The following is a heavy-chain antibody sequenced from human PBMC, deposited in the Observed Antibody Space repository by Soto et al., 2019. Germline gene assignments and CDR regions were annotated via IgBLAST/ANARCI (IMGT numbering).Heavy chain of an antibody. CDR3: ARGPGWSDEYFQD. CDR1: GGSISSYY. CDR2: IYHSGST. V-gene: IGHV4-59*01. Sequence: SETLCLTCTVSGGSISSYYGNWIRQPPGKGLEWIGYIYHSGSTNYNPSLKSRVTISVDTSKNQFSLKLNSVTAADTAVYYCARGPGWSDEYFQDWGQGTMVTVSS. D-gene: IGHD3-3*01. J-gene: IGHJ1*01.